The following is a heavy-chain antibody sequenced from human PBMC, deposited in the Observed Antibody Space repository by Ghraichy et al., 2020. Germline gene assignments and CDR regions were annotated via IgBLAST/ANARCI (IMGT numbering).Heavy chain of an antibody. CDR1: GFTFTSYS. Sequence: GESLNISCAASGFTFTSYSINWVRQVPGKGLEWVSSISRSSSYIYYADSVKGRFTISSDNAKNSLYLQMNSLRAEDTAVYYCASTERFWGTKHWGQGTLVTVSS. D-gene: IGHD3-16*01. CDR2: ISRSSSYI. CDR3: ASTERFWGTKH. V-gene: IGHV3-21*01. J-gene: IGHJ4*02.